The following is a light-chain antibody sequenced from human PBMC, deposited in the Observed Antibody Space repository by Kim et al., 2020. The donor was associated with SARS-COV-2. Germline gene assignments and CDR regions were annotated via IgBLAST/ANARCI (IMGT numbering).Light chain of an antibody. CDR3: QHRGNWPP. CDR2: DAS. V-gene: IGKV3-11*01. J-gene: IGKJ1*01. CDR1: HSVSSS. Sequence: PGERATLYCRASHSVSSSLLWNQQKPGQAPRPLIYDASNRATGVTARFSGSGSGTDFTLTISSLEPEDFAVYYCQHRGNWPPFGQGTKVDIK.